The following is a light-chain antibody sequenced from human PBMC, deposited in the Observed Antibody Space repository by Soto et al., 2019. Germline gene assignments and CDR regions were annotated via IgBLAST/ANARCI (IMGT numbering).Light chain of an antibody. Sequence: ELVLAHSPGTRSLSPGERATVSCWVGNRVSSSYLAWYQQKPGQAPRLLIYSASSRATGIPDRFSGSGSGADYTLTISRLEPEDSAMYYCQQYGYSFWTFGQGTKVDIK. CDR3: QQYGYSFWT. CDR1: NRVSSSY. V-gene: IGKV3-20*01. CDR2: SAS. J-gene: IGKJ1*01.